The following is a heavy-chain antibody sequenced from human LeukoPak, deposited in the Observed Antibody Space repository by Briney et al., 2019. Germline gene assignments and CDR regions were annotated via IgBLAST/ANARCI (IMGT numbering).Heavy chain of an antibody. D-gene: IGHD5-18*01. J-gene: IGHJ4*02. Sequence: KTSQTLSLTCTVSGGSISSSSYYWGWIRQPPGKGLEWIGSIYYSGSTYYNPSLKSRVTISVDTSKNQFSLKLSSVTAADTAVYYCARSRGYSYVRNFDYWGQGTLVTVSS. CDR1: GGSISSSSYY. CDR2: IYYSGST. CDR3: ARSRGYSYVRNFDY. V-gene: IGHV4-39*01.